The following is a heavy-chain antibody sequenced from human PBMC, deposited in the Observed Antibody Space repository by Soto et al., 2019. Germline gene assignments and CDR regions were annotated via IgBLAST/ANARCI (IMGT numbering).Heavy chain of an antibody. CDR2: MNPNSGNT. Sequence: ASVKVSCKASGYTFTSYDTNWVRQATGQGLEWMGWMNPNSGNTGYAQKFQGRVTMTRNTSISTAYMELSSLRSEDTAVYYCARGHYCSSTSCYAGEFDYWGQGTLVTVSS. CDR1: GYTFTSYD. V-gene: IGHV1-8*01. CDR3: ARGHYCSSTSCYAGEFDY. J-gene: IGHJ4*02. D-gene: IGHD2-2*01.